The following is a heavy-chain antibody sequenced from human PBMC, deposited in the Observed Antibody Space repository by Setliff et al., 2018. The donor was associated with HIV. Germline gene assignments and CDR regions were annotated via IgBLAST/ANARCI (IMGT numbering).Heavy chain of an antibody. CDR3: ARALYGDYGGDLNWLDP. CDR1: GYSFTNYA. Sequence: GVSVKVSCKASGYSFTNYAINWVRQAPGQGLEWMGWIKTDSGSPTYAQDFTGRFVFSVDTSVTTAYLQISSLKAEDTAVYYCARALYGDYGGDLNWLDPWGQGTLVTVSS. D-gene: IGHD4-17*01. CDR2: IKTDSGSP. V-gene: IGHV7-4-1*02. J-gene: IGHJ5*02.